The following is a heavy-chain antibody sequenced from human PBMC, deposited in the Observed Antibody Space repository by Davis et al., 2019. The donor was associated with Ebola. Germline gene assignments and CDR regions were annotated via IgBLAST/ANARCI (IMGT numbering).Heavy chain of an antibody. Sequence: SVKVSCKASGGTFSSYANSWVRQAPGQGLEWMGGIIPIFGTANYAQKFQGRVTITADESTGTAYMELSSLRSEDTAVYYCARAAGGSYLGGFDYWGQGTLVTVSS. J-gene: IGHJ4*02. CDR1: GGTFSSYA. CDR2: IIPIFGTA. CDR3: ARAAGGSYLGGFDY. D-gene: IGHD1-26*01. V-gene: IGHV1-69*13.